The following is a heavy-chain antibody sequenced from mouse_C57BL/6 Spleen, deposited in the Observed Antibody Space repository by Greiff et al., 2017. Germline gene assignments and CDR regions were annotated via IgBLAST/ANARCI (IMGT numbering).Heavy chain of an antibody. V-gene: IGHV1-82*01. Sequence: QVQLQQSGPELVKPGASVKLSCKASGYAFSSSWMNWVKQRPGKGLEWIGRIYPGDGDTNYNGKFKGKATLTADKSSSTAYMQLSSLTSEDSAVCFCARSGSNYLFAYWGQGTLVTVSA. CDR3: ARSGSNYLFAY. CDR2: IYPGDGDT. D-gene: IGHD1-1*01. J-gene: IGHJ3*01. CDR1: GYAFSSSW.